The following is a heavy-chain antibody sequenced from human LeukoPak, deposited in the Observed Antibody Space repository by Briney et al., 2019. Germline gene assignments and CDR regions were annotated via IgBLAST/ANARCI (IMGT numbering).Heavy chain of an antibody. Sequence: GGSLRLSCAASGFTFSSYSMNWVRQAPGKGLEWVSSISSSSSYIYYADSVKGRFTISRDNAKNSLYLQMNSLRAEDTAVYYCARVGGKLELRPNSSFDYWVQGTLVTVSS. D-gene: IGHD1-7*01. CDR3: ARVGGKLELRPNSSFDY. CDR1: GFTFSSYS. J-gene: IGHJ4*02. V-gene: IGHV3-21*01. CDR2: ISSSSSYI.